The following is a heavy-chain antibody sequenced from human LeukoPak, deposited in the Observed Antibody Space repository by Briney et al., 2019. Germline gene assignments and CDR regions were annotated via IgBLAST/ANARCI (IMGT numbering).Heavy chain of an antibody. D-gene: IGHD1-26*01. J-gene: IGHJ5*02. V-gene: IGHV3-53*01. CDR2: IYSGGST. CDR1: GFTVSSNY. Sequence: GGSLRLSCAASGFTVSSNYMSWVRQAPRKGLEWVSVIYSGGSTYYADSVKGRFTISRDNSKNTLYLQMNSLRAEDTAVYYCARDQVVGATPAWGQGTLVTVSS. CDR3: ARDQVVGATPA.